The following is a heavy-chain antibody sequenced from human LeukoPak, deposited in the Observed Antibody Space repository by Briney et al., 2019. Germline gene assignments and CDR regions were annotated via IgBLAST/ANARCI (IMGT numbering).Heavy chain of an antibody. CDR2: IKEDGSEK. D-gene: IGHD1-26*01. Sequence: GGSLRLSCVASGFTFSSYWMSWVRKAPGKGLEWVANIKEDGSEKYYVDSVKGRFTISRDNAENSLYLQMNSLRAENTAIYYCARDKTVGATKSDSWGQGTLVTVSS. V-gene: IGHV3-7*01. J-gene: IGHJ4*02. CDR3: ARDKTVGATKSDS. CDR1: GFTFSSYW.